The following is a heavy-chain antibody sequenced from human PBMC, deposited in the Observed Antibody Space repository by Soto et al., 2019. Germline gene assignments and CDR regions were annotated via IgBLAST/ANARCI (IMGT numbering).Heavy chain of an antibody. CDR1: GFTFRGYE. CDR2: ISSSGSSI. Sequence: PGGSLRLSCVASGFTFRGYELNWVRQAPGKGLECGSYISSSGSSISYPDSVMGRFTISRDNAKNSLYLQMNSLRAEDTAGYNCASEGCGSSSCSTRYGLDVWGQGTTVTVSS. J-gene: IGHJ6*02. D-gene: IGHD2-2*01. CDR3: ASEGCGSSSCSTRYGLDV. V-gene: IGHV3-48*03.